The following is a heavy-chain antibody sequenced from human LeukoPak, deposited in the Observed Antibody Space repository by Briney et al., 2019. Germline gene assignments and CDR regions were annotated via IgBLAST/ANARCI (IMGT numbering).Heavy chain of an antibody. CDR1: GFTFSSYW. CDR3: ARGVGGGFGAYYYYYMDV. CDR2: IKQDGSEK. V-gene: IGHV3-7*01. D-gene: IGHD3-3*01. Sequence: PGGSLRLSCAASGFTFSSYWMSWVRQAPGKGLEWVANIKQDGSEKYYVDSVKGRFTISRDNAKNSLYLQMNSLRAEDTAVYYCARGVGGGFGAYYYYYMDVWGKGTTVTVSS. J-gene: IGHJ6*03.